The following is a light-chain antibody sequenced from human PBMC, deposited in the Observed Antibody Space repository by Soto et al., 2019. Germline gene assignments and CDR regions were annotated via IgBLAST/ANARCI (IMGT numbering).Light chain of an antibody. CDR3: QQSLTMPIT. V-gene: IGKV1-39*01. CDR2: SAS. Sequence: IQVTQSPASLSVSVGDRVTITCRASQSINNYLNWYLQRPGQAPKLLIRSASTLQRGVPSRFSGSGSRTEFTLTIADLQPDDFGTYYCQQSLTMPITFGHGTRLEIK. J-gene: IGKJ5*01. CDR1: QSINNY.